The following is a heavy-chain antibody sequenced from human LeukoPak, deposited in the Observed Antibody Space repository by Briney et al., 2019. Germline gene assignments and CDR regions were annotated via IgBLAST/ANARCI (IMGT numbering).Heavy chain of an antibody. CDR3: TGGYQLLSRYYYYYYMDV. CDR2: IIPIFGTA. D-gene: IGHD2-2*01. CDR1: GGTFSSYA. J-gene: IGHJ6*03. V-gene: IGHV1-69*05. Sequence: SVKVSCKASGGTFSSYAISWVRQAPGQGLEWMGGIIPIFGTANYAQKFQGRVTNTTDESTSTAYMELSSLRSEDTAVYYCTGGYQLLSRYYYYYYMDVWGKGTTVTVSS.